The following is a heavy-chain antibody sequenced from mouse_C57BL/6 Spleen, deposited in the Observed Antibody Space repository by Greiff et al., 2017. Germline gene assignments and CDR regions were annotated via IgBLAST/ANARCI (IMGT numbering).Heavy chain of an antibody. V-gene: IGHV1-69*01. Sequence: VQLEESGGGLVMPGGSVKLSCKASGFTFTSYWMHWVRQTPGQGLEWIGAINAAGSYTNYNKKLKGKSTLTVDKASSTAYMQLSSLKSEDSAVYYCARGLLRGGYFGVWGTGTTVTVSS. CDR1: GFTFTSYW. CDR2: INAAGSYT. D-gene: IGHD3-1*01. J-gene: IGHJ1*03. CDR3: ARGLLRGGYFGV.